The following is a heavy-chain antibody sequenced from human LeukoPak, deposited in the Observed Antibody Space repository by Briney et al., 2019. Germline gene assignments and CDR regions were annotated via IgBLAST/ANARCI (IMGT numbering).Heavy chain of an antibody. CDR3: ARGIAAAEFDY. CDR2: INHSGST. CDR1: GGSFSNYY. D-gene: IGHD6-13*01. V-gene: IGHV4-34*01. Sequence: SETLSLTCAVYGGSFSNYYWSWIRQPPGKGLEWIGEINHSGSTNYNPSLKSRVTISVDTSKNQFSLKLSSVTAADTAVYYCARGIAAAEFDYWGQGTLVTVSS. J-gene: IGHJ4*02.